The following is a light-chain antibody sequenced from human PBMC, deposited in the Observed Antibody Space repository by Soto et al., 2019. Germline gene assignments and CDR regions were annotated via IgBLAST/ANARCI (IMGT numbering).Light chain of an antibody. V-gene: IGLV2-14*01. CDR2: DVT. J-gene: IGLJ2*01. CDR3: SSYTSITTVV. Sequence: QSVLTQPASVSGSPGQSITISCTGTSSDVGHYNYVSWYQQHPGKAPKLMIYDVTNRPSGVSNRFSGSKSGNTASLTISGLQAEDDADYYCSSYTSITTVVFGGGTKLTVL. CDR1: SSDVGHYNY.